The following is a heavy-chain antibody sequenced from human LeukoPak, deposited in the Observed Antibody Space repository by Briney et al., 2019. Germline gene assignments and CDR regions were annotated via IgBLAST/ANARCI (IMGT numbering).Heavy chain of an antibody. CDR1: GGSFSGYY. Sequence: SETLSPTCAVYGGSFSGYYWSWIRQPPGKGLEWIGEINHSGSTNYNPSLKSRVTISVDTSKNQSSLKLSSVTAADTAVYYCARVVVAATKTKFDYWGQGTLVTVSS. CDR2: INHSGST. CDR3: ARVVVAATKTKFDY. J-gene: IGHJ4*02. V-gene: IGHV4-34*01. D-gene: IGHD2-15*01.